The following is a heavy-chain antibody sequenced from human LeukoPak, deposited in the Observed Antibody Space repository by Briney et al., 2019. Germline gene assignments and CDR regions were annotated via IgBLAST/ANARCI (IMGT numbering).Heavy chain of an antibody. V-gene: IGHV4-34*01. CDR1: GGSFSGYH. CDR3: ARTMRHWFDP. J-gene: IGHJ5*02. D-gene: IGHD3-22*01. Sequence: SETLSLTCAVYGGSFSGYHWTWIRQSPGKGLEWIGEINHSGSTNYNPSLKSRVTISVDTSKNQFSLKLSSVTAADTAVYYCARTMRHWFDPWGQGTLVTVSS. CDR2: INHSGST.